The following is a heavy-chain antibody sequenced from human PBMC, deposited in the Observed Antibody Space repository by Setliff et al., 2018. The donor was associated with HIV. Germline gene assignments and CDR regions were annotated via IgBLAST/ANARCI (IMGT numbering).Heavy chain of an antibody. D-gene: IGHD5-12*01. CDR2: IHYTGST. CDR1: GAPVSSGRYY. CDR3: ARHGAYEAYYDYMDV. J-gene: IGHJ6*03. Sequence: PSETLSLTCSVSGAPVSSGRYYWGWIRQPPGKGLEWIATIHYTGSTYDNPSLKSRVTISVDTSKNQFSLKLSSVTAADTAVYYCARHGAYEAYYDYMDVWGKGTTVTVSS. V-gene: IGHV4-39*01.